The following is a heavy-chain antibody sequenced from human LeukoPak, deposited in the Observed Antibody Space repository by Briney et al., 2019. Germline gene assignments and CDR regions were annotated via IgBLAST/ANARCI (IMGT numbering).Heavy chain of an antibody. V-gene: IGHV3-21*01. J-gene: IGHJ4*02. CDR1: GFTFSHYS. CDR2: ISSSSSYI. Sequence: GGSLRLSCAASGFTFSHYSMNWVRQAPGKGLEWVSSISSSSSYIYYADSVKGRFTISRDNAKNSLYLQMNSLRVEDTAVYYCARAPTFSGWFDYWGQGTLVTVSS. D-gene: IGHD6-19*01. CDR3: ARAPTFSGWFDY.